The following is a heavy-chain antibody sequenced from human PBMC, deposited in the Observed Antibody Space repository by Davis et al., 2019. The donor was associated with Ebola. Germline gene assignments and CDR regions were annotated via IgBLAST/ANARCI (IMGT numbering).Heavy chain of an antibody. Sequence: GESLKIPCAASGFTFSSYGMHWVRQAPGKGLEWVAVIWYDGSNKYYADSVKGRFTISRDNSKNTLYLQMNSLRAEDTAVYYCAKAAGHYYYYGMDVWGQGTTVTVSS. D-gene: IGHD3-10*01. CDR1: GFTFSSYG. J-gene: IGHJ6*02. CDR3: AKAAGHYYYYGMDV. V-gene: IGHV3-30*02. CDR2: IWYDGSNK.